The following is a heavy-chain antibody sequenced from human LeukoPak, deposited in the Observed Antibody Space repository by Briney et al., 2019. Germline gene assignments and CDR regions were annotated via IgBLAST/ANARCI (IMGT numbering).Heavy chain of an antibody. D-gene: IGHD6-13*01. CDR2: INPRGGST. V-gene: IGHV1-46*01. Sequence: ASVTVSCMTSGYTFTDYYMHWVRQAPGQGLEWMGIINPRGGSTRYAQNLQGRVTMTRDTSTSKVYMELSSLRSEDTAVYYCASTPRIPAAGTIDYWGQGTLVTVSS. CDR3: ASTPRIPAAGTIDY. CDR1: GYTFTDYY. J-gene: IGHJ4*02.